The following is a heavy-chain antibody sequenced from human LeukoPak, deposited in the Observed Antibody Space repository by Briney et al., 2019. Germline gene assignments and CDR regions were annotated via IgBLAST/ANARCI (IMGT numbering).Heavy chain of an antibody. CDR1: AVTFSNYA. V-gene: IGHV3-15*01. Sequence: GGSLRLSCAASAVTFSNYAMHWVRQAPGKGLEWVGRIKTKTDGGTTDYAAPVKGRFTVSRDDSKNTLYLQMNSLKTEDTAVYYCTTDPAQGYWGQGTLVTVSS. CDR3: TTDPAQGY. J-gene: IGHJ4*02. CDR2: IKTKTDGGTT.